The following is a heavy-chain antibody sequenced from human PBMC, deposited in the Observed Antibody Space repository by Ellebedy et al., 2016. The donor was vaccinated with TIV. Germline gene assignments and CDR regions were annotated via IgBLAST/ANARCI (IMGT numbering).Heavy chain of an antibody. D-gene: IGHD4-23*01. Sequence: ESLKISCTVSGGSISSYFWSWIRQPPEKGLEWIGHFYYTGSTNYNPSLKSRVTISGDTSKNQFSLELSSVTAADTAVYYCTSWGDYGGNRHLDYWGQGTPVTVAS. CDR3: TSWGDYGGNRHLDY. CDR1: GGSISSYF. V-gene: IGHV4-59*01. CDR2: FYYTGST. J-gene: IGHJ4*02.